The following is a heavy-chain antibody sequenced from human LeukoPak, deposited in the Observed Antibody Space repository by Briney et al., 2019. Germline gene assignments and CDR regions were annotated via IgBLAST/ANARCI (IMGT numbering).Heavy chain of an antibody. Sequence: SETLSLTCTVSGGSISSYYWSWLRQPPGKGLEWIGYIYYSGSTNYNPSLKSRVTISVDTSKNQFSLKLSSVTAADTAVYYCASVYYYDSSGSPEYFQHWGQGTLVTVSS. CDR3: ASVYYYDSSGSPEYFQH. V-gene: IGHV4-59*01. CDR2: IYYSGST. CDR1: GGSISSYY. D-gene: IGHD3-22*01. J-gene: IGHJ1*01.